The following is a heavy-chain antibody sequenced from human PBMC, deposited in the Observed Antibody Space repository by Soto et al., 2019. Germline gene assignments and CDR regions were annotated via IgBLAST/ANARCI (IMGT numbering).Heavy chain of an antibody. J-gene: IGHJ6*02. V-gene: IGHV5-51*01. CDR3: ARQTTGWFGMDV. CDR2: IYPGDSGA. Sequence: GESLKISCKGAGYSFSDYWLSWVRQMPGKGLEWMGIIYPGDSGARYSPSFQGQVSISADKSVNTAYLQWGSLKASDTAMYYCARQTTGWFGMDVWGQGTTVTVSS. D-gene: IGHD6-19*01. CDR1: GYSFSDYW.